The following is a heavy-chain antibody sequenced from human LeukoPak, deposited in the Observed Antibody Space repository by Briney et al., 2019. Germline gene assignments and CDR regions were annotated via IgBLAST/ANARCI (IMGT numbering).Heavy chain of an antibody. J-gene: IGHJ4*02. Sequence: ASVKVSCKASGGTFSSYAISWVRQAPGQGLEWMGGIIPIFGTANYAQKFQGRVTITADESTSTAYMELSSLRSEDTAVYYCARGIGSYYDSYVRQELDYWGQGTLVTVSS. D-gene: IGHD3-22*01. V-gene: IGHV1-69*13. CDR2: IIPIFGTA. CDR3: ARGIGSYYDSYVRQELDY. CDR1: GGTFSSYA.